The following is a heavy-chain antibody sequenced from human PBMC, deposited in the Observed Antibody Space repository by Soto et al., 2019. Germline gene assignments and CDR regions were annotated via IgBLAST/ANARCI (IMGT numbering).Heavy chain of an antibody. Sequence: GESLKISWQGSGYSFTSYWISWVRQMPGKGLEWRGRIDPSDSYTNYSPSFQGHVTISADKYITTAYLQWSSLKASDTAMSYCAGLVIVVAPAAEVGVDAWGQGTTVTVSS. J-gene: IGHJ6*02. CDR2: IDPSDSYT. CDR3: AGLVIVVAPAAEVGVDA. CDR1: GYSFTSYW. D-gene: IGHD2-2*03. V-gene: IGHV5-10-1*01.